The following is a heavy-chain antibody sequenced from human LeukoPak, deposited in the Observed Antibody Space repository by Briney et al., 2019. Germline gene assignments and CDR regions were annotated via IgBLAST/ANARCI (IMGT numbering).Heavy chain of an antibody. CDR3: AGDVHYGDYLSDY. CDR1: GGSISSSSYY. D-gene: IGHD4-17*01. J-gene: IGHJ4*02. V-gene: IGHV4-39*02. Sequence: SETLSLTCTVSGGSISSSSYYWGWLRQPPGKGLEWIGSIYYSGSTYYNPSLKSRVTISVDTSKNQFSLKLSSVTAADTAVYYCAGDVHYGDYLSDYWGQGTLVTVSS. CDR2: IYYSGST.